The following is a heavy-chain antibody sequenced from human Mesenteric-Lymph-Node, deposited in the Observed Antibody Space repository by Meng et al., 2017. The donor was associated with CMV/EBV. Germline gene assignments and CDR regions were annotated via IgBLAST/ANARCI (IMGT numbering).Heavy chain of an antibody. V-gene: IGHV4-61*01. D-gene: IGHD6-6*01. Sequence: GSLRLSCTISGGSVSSDFYYWSWIRQPPGKGLEWIGYIYYSGSTKYNPSLKSRVTISVDTSKNQFSLKLSSVTAADTAIYYCARFEYSSSSIDYWGQGTLVTVSS. CDR1: GGSVSSDFYY. CDR2: IYYSGST. CDR3: ARFEYSSSSIDY. J-gene: IGHJ4*02.